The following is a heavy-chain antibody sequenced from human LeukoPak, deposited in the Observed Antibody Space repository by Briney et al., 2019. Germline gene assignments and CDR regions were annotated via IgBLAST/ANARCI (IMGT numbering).Heavy chain of an antibody. CDR3: ARDGGQQWLTNYYSYGMDV. Sequence: ASMKVSCRTSGYTFTTYGINWVRQAPGQGLEWMGWIKTYNGDTNSAQNLQDRVTMTTDTSTGTAYMELRSLRSDDTAVYYCARDGGQQWLTNYYSYGMDVWGQGTTVTVSS. J-gene: IGHJ6*02. V-gene: IGHV1-18*01. D-gene: IGHD6-19*01. CDR2: IKTYNGDT. CDR1: GYTFTTYG.